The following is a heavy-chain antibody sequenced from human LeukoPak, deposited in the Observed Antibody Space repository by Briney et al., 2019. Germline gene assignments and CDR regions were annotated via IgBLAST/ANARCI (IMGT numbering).Heavy chain of an antibody. CDR2: ISSTSRHI. J-gene: IGHJ4*02. D-gene: IGHD4-11*01. V-gene: IGHV3-21*01. Sequence: GGSLTLSCAASGFTFSSYSMNWVRPAPGQGLEWVSSISSTSRHIYYADSVKGRFTIFRDDAKNSLYLQMNSLRAEDTAVYYCVRDLNTVTTAFFVYWGQGTLVTVSS. CDR1: GFTFSSYS. CDR3: VRDLNTVTTAFFVY.